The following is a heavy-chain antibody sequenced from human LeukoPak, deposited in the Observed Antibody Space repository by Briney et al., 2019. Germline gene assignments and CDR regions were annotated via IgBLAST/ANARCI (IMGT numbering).Heavy chain of an antibody. CDR1: GPSFTGYY. Sequence: ASVKVSCKASGPSFTGYYIHWLRQAPGQGLEWMGWINPNSGGTNYAQKFQGRVTMTRDTSISTAYMELSRLRSDDTAVYYCAKGPGYSSAWYYYWGQGTLVTVSS. J-gene: IGHJ4*02. CDR3: AKGPGYSSAWYYY. CDR2: INPNSGGT. D-gene: IGHD6-13*01. V-gene: IGHV1-2*02.